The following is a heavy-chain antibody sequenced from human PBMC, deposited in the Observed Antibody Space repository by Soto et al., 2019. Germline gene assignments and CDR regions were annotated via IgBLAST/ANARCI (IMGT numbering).Heavy chain of an antibody. Sequence: EVVLLQSGGGLVQPGGSLKLSCAASGSTFRGSDIHWVRQAPGKGLEWVGRVRSTTYTYATTYTASVKGRFSISRDDSKNTAFLHMSGLKTEDTAVYYCARHFGPTVTDRLPLFGMDVWGQGATVTVSS. V-gene: IGHV3-73*02. J-gene: IGHJ6*02. CDR1: GSTFRGSD. D-gene: IGHD4-17*01. CDR2: VRSTTYTYAT. CDR3: ARHFGPTVTDRLPLFGMDV.